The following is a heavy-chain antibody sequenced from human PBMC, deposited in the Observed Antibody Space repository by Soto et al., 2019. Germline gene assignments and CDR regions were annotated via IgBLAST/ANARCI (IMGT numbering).Heavy chain of an antibody. CDR2: ITHCGST. CDR1: GGSFSSYY. Sequence: PSETLSLTCAVSGGSFSSYYWSWIRQPPEKGLEWIGEITHCGSTNYNPSLKSRVTMSVATSKNQFSLKVTSVTAADTAVDFSASGGHQRAREQQPLDHWGQGTLDKVSS. CDR3: ASGGHQRAREQQPLDH. V-gene: IGHV4-34*01. J-gene: IGHJ5*02. D-gene: IGHD2-2*01.